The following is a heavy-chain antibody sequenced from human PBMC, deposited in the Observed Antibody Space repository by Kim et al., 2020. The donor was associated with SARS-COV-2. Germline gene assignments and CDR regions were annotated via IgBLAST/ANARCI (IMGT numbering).Heavy chain of an antibody. CDR1: GFTFSSYG. CDR2: IWYDGSNT. V-gene: IGHV3-33*01. J-gene: IGHJ5*02. CDR3: ARDLGSGNREDWFDP. D-gene: IGHD3-10*01. Sequence: GGSLRLSCAASGFTFSSYGMHWVRQAPGKGLEWVAVIWYDGSNTYYADSVKGRFTISRDNSKNTLYLQMNSLRAEDTAVYYCARDLGSGNREDWFDPWGQGTLVTVSS.